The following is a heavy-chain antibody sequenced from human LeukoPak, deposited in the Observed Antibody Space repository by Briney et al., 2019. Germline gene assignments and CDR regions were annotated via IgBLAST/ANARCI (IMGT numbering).Heavy chain of an antibody. CDR2: IYYSGST. Sequence: SETLSITCTVSGGSISSYYWSWIRQPPGKGLEWIGYIYYSGSTNYNPSLKSRVTISVDTSKNQFSLKLSSVTAADTAVYYCARGLLDYGDYHFDYWGQGTLVTVSS. D-gene: IGHD4-17*01. CDR3: ARGLLDYGDYHFDY. CDR1: GGSISSYY. J-gene: IGHJ4*02. V-gene: IGHV4-59*01.